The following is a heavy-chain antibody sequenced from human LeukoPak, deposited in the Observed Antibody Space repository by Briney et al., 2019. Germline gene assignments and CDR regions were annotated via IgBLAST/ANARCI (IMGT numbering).Heavy chain of an antibody. CDR3: ARGCYSSFDY. J-gene: IGHJ4*02. V-gene: IGHV6-1*01. D-gene: IGHD5-18*01. CDR1: GDSLSNNNVA. Sequence: SQTLSLTCAISGDSLSNNNVAWNWIRQSPSPGLEWLGRTYYRSKWNTDYAVSVKSRITINSDTSKNQFSLQLNSVTPEDTAVYYCARGCYSSFDYWDQGILVTVSS. CDR2: TYYRSKWNT.